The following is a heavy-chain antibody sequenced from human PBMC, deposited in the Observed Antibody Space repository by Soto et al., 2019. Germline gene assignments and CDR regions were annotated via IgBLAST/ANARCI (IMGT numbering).Heavy chain of an antibody. Sequence: GASVKLSCKASGYTFTGYYMHWVRQAPGQGLEWMGWINPNSGGTNYAQKFQGWVTMTRDTSISTAYMELSRLRSDDTAVYYCARSDPPYCSGGSCSRGGDAFDISGQGTMVTVSS. CDR3: ARSDPPYCSGGSCSRGGDAFDI. D-gene: IGHD2-15*01. CDR1: GYTFTGYY. V-gene: IGHV1-2*04. CDR2: INPNSGGT. J-gene: IGHJ3*02.